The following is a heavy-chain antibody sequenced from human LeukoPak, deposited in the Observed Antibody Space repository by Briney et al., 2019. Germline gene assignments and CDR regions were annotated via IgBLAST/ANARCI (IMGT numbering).Heavy chain of an antibody. J-gene: IGHJ6*03. CDR3: ARRELYYYYMDV. Sequence: ASVKVSCKASGYTFTSYGISWVRPAPGQGLEWMGWISAYNGNTNYAQKLQGRVTMTTDTSTSTAYMELRSLRSDDTAVYYCARRELYYYYMDVWGKGTTVTVSS. CDR1: GYTFTSYG. CDR2: ISAYNGNT. V-gene: IGHV1-18*01. D-gene: IGHD1-7*01.